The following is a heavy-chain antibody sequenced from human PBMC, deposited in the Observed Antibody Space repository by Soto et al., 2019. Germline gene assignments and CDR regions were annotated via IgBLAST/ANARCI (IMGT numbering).Heavy chain of an antibody. V-gene: IGHV4-34*01. Sequence: SETLSLTYALYGGSVSGYYWSWIRQPPGKGLEWIGEINHSGSTNYNPSLKSRVTISVDTSKNQFSLKLSSVTAADTAVYYCARGSHLAITMVRGVREARFDYWGQGTLVTVSS. CDR3: ARGSHLAITMVRGVREARFDY. D-gene: IGHD3-10*01. J-gene: IGHJ4*02. CDR1: GGSVSGYY. CDR2: INHSGST.